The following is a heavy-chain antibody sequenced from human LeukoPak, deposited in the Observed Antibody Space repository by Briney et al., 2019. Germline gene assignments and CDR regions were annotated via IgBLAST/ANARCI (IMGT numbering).Heavy chain of an antibody. CDR3: ARRSGTYHAFDV. D-gene: IGHD1-26*01. J-gene: IGHJ3*01. CDR1: GGSISSNGYY. CDR2: FYYTGST. Sequence: SETLSLTCTVSGGSISSNGYYWGWIRQPPGKGLEWIGSFYYTGSTFYSPSLKSRVTISVDTSKNQFSLKLSSVTAADTAVYYCARRSGTYHAFDVWGQGTMVTVSS. V-gene: IGHV4-39*01.